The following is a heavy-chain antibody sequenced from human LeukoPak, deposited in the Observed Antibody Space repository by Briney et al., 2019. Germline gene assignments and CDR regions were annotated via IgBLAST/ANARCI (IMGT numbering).Heavy chain of an antibody. Sequence: SGTLCLTCTVSGDSISSGGYYWSWIRQHPGKGLEWIGYIYYSGSNYYNPAHKRLITTSVNTSKNQFSVKLSSVTAAVTAVYYGARVSRLYYYYGMDVWGQGTTVSVSS. V-gene: IGHV4-31*01. CDR3: ARVSRLYYYYGMDV. CDR2: IYYSGSN. D-gene: IGHD3-3*02. CDR1: GDSISSGGYY. J-gene: IGHJ6*02.